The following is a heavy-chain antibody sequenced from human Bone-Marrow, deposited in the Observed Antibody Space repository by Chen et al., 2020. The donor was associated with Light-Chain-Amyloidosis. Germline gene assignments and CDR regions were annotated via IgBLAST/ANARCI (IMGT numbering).Heavy chain of an antibody. D-gene: IGHD2-8*02. CDR1: GFTFGDYA. Sequence: EIQLVESGGGLVQPGRSLRLSCAASGFTFGDYAMHWVRLAPGRGLEWVSGISWNSGYIAYAASVKGRFTISRDNANNFLYLQMNSLRAEDSALYYCAKVSSGYWYYSYIDAWGKGTTVTVSS. CDR3: AKVSSGYWYYSYIDA. CDR2: ISWNSGYI. J-gene: IGHJ6*03. V-gene: IGHV3-9*01.